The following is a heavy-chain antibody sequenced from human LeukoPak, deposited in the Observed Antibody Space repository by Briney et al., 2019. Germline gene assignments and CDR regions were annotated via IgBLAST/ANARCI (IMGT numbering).Heavy chain of an antibody. J-gene: IGHJ4*02. CDR1: GGSISSYY. D-gene: IGHD5-24*01. Sequence: SETLSLTCTVSGGSISSYYWSWIRQPPGKGLEWIGYIYYSGSTNYNPSLKSRVTISVGTSKNQFSLKLSSVTAADTAVYYCARGREMATISYWGQGTLVTVSS. CDR3: ARGREMATISY. V-gene: IGHV4-59*01. CDR2: IYYSGST.